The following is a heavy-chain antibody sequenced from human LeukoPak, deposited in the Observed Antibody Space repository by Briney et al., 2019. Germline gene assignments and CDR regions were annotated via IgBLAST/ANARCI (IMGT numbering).Heavy chain of an antibody. CDR1: GGSISSYY. J-gene: IGHJ4*02. CDR3: ARGTSGAGPS. V-gene: IGHV4-59*01. CDR2: IYYSGST. Sequence: PSETLSLTCTVSGGSISSYYWSWIRQPPGKRLAWLGYIYYSGSTNYNPSLKSRVTISVDTSKNQFSLKLSSVTAADPAVYSCARGTSGAGPSWGQGTLVTVSS. D-gene: IGHD3-16*01.